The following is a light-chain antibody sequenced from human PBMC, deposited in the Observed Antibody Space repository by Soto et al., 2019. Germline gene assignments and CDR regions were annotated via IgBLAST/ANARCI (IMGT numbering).Light chain of an antibody. CDR2: EVS. Sequence: QSVLTQPPSASRAPGQSVPISCTGTSSDVGNYDYVSWYQQHPGKAPKLIIYEVSYRPSGVPDRFSGSKSGNTASLTVSGLQAEDEADYYCNSYGGRNNYVFGTGTKVTVL. CDR3: NSYGGRNNYV. V-gene: IGLV2-8*01. CDR1: SSDVGNYDY. J-gene: IGLJ1*01.